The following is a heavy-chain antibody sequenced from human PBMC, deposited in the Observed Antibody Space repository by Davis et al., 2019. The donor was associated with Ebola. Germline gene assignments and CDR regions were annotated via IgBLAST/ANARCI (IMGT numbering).Heavy chain of an antibody. D-gene: IGHD3-10*01. V-gene: IGHV1-18*04. J-gene: IGHJ4*02. CDR2: ISAYNGNT. CDR1: GYTFTGYY. CDR3: ARAPTWSQINYYCFDY. Sequence: ASVKVSCKASGYTFTGYYMHWVRQAPGQGLEWMGWISAYNGNTNYAQKLQGRVTMTTDTSTSTAYMELSSLRSEDTAVYYCARAPTWSQINYYCFDYWGQGTLVTVSS.